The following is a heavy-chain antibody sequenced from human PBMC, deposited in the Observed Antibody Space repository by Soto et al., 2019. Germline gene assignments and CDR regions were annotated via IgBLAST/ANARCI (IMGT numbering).Heavy chain of an antibody. J-gene: IGHJ6*03. CDR1: GFTFSSYS. D-gene: IGHD5-12*01. CDR3: ARVMSSDIVATIMGKVDYYYMDV. V-gene: IGHV3-21*01. CDR2: ISSSSSYI. Sequence: GGSLRLSCAASGFTFSSYSTNWVRQAPGKGLEWVSSISSSSSYIYYADSVKGRFTISRDNAKNSLYLQMNSLRAADTAVYYCARVMSSDIVATIMGKVDYYYMDVWGKGTTVTVSS.